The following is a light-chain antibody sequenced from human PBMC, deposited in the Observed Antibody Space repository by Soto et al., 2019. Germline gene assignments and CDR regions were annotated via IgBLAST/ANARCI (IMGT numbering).Light chain of an antibody. Sequence: QSVLTQPPSVSATPGQKVTISCSGSSSNIGGNSVSWYQQLPGTAPKLLIYDDDKRPSGIPDRFSGSKSGTSATLGITGFRTGDEADYYCGSWDSSLSAYVFGTGTKVNVL. CDR2: DDD. V-gene: IGLV1-51*01. J-gene: IGLJ1*01. CDR3: GSWDSSLSAYV. CDR1: SSNIGGNS.